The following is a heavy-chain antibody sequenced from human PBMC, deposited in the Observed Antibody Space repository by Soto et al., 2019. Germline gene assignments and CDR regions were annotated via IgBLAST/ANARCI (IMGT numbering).Heavy chain of an antibody. D-gene: IGHD6-19*01. Sequence: ASVKVSCKASGYTFTSYDINWVRQATGQGLEWMGWMNPNSGYTGYAQKFQGRVTMTRSTSISTAYMELSSLRSEDTAVYYCERGPGSSDWRDYYYYGMDVWG. V-gene: IGHV1-8*01. CDR2: MNPNSGYT. CDR3: ERGPGSSDWRDYYYYGMDV. J-gene: IGHJ6*02. CDR1: GYTFTSYD.